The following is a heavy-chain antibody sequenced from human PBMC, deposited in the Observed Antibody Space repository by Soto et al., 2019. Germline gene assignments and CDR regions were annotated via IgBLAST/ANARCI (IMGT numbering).Heavy chain of an antibody. CDR3: ARLGFPGAIYFDS. V-gene: IGHV5-51*01. CDR2: IDPGDSET. CDR1: EYNFTTLW. J-gene: IGHJ4*02. Sequence: AGESLKISCKGSEYNFTTLWIGWVRQMPGKGLQGMGIIDPGDSETKYSPDFEGQVTISADRSTNTAYLQWRSLRASDTAMYYCARLGFPGAIYFDSWGLGTLVTVSS.